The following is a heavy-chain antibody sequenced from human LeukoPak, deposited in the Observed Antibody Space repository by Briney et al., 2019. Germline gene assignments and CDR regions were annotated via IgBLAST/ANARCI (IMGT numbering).Heavy chain of an antibody. V-gene: IGHV3-23*01. CDR1: GFSFSSYA. Sequence: GGSLRLFCAASGFSFSSYAMSWVRQAPGKGLEWVSAISGSGGNTYYADSVRGRFTISRDNSKNTLYLQMNSLRAEDTAIYYCAKVSWANYFDYWGQGTLVTVSS. D-gene: IGHD6-13*01. J-gene: IGHJ4*02. CDR3: AKVSWANYFDY. CDR2: ISGSGGNT.